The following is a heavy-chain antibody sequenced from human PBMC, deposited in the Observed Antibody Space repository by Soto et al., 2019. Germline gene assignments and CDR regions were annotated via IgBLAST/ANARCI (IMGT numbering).Heavy chain of an antibody. CDR3: ARDPAAAAGRGVIGSPFDY. D-gene: IGHD3-10*01. Sequence: QVQLVQSGAEVKKPGASVKVSCKASGYTFTSYGISWVRQAPGQGLEWMGWISAYNGNTNYAQKLQGRVTMTTDTTTSTAYMELRSLRSDDTAVYYCARDPAAAAGRGVIGSPFDYWGQGTLVTVSS. V-gene: IGHV1-18*01. J-gene: IGHJ4*02. CDR1: GYTFTSYG. CDR2: ISAYNGNT.